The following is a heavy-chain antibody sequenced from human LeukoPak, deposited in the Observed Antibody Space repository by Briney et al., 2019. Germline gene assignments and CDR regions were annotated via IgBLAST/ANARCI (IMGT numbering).Heavy chain of an antibody. D-gene: IGHD3-22*01. J-gene: IGHJ4*02. V-gene: IGHV3-23*01. Sequence: GGSLTLSCAASGFTFSSYAMSWVRQAPGKGLEWVSAISGRGGSTYYADSVKDRSTISRDNSKNTLYLQMNSLRAGDTAVYFCARRYYYDSSGYYPKAYYFDYWGQGTLVTVSS. CDR3: ARRYYYDSSGYYPKAYYFDY. CDR1: GFTFSSYA. CDR2: ISGRGGST.